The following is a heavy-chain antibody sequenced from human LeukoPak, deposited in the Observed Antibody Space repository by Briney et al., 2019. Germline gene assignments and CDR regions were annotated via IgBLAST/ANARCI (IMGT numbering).Heavy chain of an antibody. V-gene: IGHV3-30*19. CDR2: ISYDGSNK. J-gene: IGHJ3*02. CDR1: GFTFSSYG. CDR3: AREDGVVPAAIWYAFDI. Sequence: GGSLRLSCAASGFTFSSYGMHWVRQAPGKGLEWVAVISYDGSNKYYADSVKGRFTISRDNSKNTLYLQMNSLRAEDTAVYYCAREDGVVPAAIWYAFDIWGQGTMVTVSS. D-gene: IGHD2-2*02.